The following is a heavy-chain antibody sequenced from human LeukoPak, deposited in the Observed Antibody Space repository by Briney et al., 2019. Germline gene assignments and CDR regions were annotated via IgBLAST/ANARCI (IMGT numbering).Heavy chain of an antibody. CDR3: AREARYGSGRLNDAFDI. Sequence: GGSLRLSCAASRFTFSSYWMSWVRQAPGKGLEWVANMNQDGGEKYYGDSVRDRFTISRDNARNSLYLQMNSLRAEDTAVYYCAREARYGSGRLNDAFDIWGQGTMVSVSS. D-gene: IGHD3-10*01. V-gene: IGHV3-7*01. J-gene: IGHJ3*02. CDR1: RFTFSSYW. CDR2: MNQDGGEK.